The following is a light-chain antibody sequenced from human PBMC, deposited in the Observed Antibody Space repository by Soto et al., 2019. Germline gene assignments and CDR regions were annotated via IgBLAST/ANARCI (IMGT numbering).Light chain of an antibody. CDR2: AAY. Sequence: DIQMTQSPSSLSASVGDRVTITCRASQRISTHLNWYQQKPGKAPNLLIYAAYTLQSGLPSRFSGSGSGTDFTLTISRLQPEDFATYYCQQSDSTPRTFGQGTKVDI. V-gene: IGKV1-39*01. CDR1: QRISTH. CDR3: QQSDSTPRT. J-gene: IGKJ1*01.